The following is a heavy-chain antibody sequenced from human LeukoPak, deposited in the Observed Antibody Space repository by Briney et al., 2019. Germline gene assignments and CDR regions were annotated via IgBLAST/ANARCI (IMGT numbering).Heavy chain of an antibody. Sequence: ASVKVSCKASGYTFTSYAMNWVRQAPGQGLEWMGWINTNTRNPTYAQGFTGRFVFSLDTSVSTAYLQISSLKAEDTAVYYCARVPGHYYDSSGYYPWYYGMDVWGQGTTVTVSS. CDR2: INTNTRNP. CDR1: GYTFTSYA. CDR3: ARVPGHYYDSSGYYPWYYGMDV. D-gene: IGHD3-22*01. J-gene: IGHJ6*02. V-gene: IGHV7-4-1*02.